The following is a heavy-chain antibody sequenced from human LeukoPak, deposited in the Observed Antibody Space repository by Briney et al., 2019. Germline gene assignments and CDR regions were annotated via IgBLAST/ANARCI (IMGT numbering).Heavy chain of an antibody. CDR2: MNPNSGNT. CDR1: GYTFISYD. D-gene: IGHD2-15*01. V-gene: IGHV1-8*01. Sequence: ASVKVSCKASGYTFISYDINWVRQATGQGLEWMGWMNPNSGNTGYAQKFQGRVTMTRNTSISTAYMELSSLRSEDTAVYYCARVSCSGGSCYQGYWGQGTLVTVSS. J-gene: IGHJ4*02. CDR3: ARVSCSGGSCYQGY.